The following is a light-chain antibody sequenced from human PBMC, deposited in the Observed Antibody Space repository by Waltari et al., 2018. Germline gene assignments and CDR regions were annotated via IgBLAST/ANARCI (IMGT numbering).Light chain of an antibody. J-gene: IGKJ1*01. CDR2: AAS. V-gene: IGKV3-15*01. Sequence: EVVMTQSPATLSVSPGERTTLSCRASQSVSSNLAWYQQKPGPAPSLLIYAASTRATGIPARFSGSGSGTEFTLTISSLQSEDFAVYYCQQYNKWPLTIGQGTKVEIK. CDR3: QQYNKWPLT. CDR1: QSVSSN.